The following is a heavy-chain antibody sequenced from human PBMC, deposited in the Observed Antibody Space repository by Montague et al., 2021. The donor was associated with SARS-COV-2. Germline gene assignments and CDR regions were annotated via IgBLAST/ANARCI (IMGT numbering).Heavy chain of an antibody. CDR1: GGSISSGSYY. D-gene: IGHD3-3*01. CDR3: AREGGITIFGVVILYYFDY. V-gene: IGHV4-61*02. CDR2: IYTSGXT. J-gene: IGHJ4*02. Sequence: TLSLTCTVSGGSISSGSYYWSWVRQPAGKGLEWIGRIYTSGXTXYXXXXKXRVTISVDTSKNQFSLKLSSVTAADTAVYYCAREGGITIFGVVILYYFDYWGQGTRVTVSS.